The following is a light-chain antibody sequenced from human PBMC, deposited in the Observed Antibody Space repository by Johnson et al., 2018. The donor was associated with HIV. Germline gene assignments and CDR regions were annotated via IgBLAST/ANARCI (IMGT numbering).Light chain of an antibody. CDR2: ENN. CDR3: GTWDSSLSSYV. V-gene: IGLV1-51*02. J-gene: IGLJ1*01. CDR1: SSNIGNNY. Sequence: QSMLTQPPSVSAAPGQKVTISCSGSSSNIGNNYVSWYQQLPGTAPKLLIYENNKRPSGIPDRFSGSKSGTSAILGITGLQTGDEADYYCGTWDSSLSSYVFGTGTKVTVL.